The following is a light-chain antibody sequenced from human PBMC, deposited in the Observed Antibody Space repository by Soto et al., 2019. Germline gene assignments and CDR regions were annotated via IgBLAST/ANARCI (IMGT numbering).Light chain of an antibody. J-gene: IGLJ1*01. V-gene: IGLV1-51*01. CDR1: SSNIGGNS. CDR3: CSFAGSYTYV. Sequence: QSVMTQPPSVSAAPGQKVTISCSGSSSNIGGNSVSWYQQLPGTAPKLLIYDDNKRPSGVPDRFSGSKFGNTASLTISGLQAEDEADYSCCSFAGSYTYVFGTGTKLTVL. CDR2: DDN.